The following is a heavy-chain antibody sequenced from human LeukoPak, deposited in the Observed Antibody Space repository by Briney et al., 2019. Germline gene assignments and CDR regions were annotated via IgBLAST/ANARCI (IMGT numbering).Heavy chain of an antibody. J-gene: IGHJ4*02. V-gene: IGHV3-30*03. CDR2: ISYDGSNK. D-gene: IGHD6-19*01. CDR1: GFTFSSYG. CDR3: ARDGGSGWYARYYFDY. Sequence: PGGSLRLSCAASGFTFSSYGMHWVRQAPGKGLEWVAVISYDGSNKYYADSVKGRFTISRDNSKNTLYLQMNSLRAEDTAVYYCARDGGSGWYARYYFDYWGQGTLVTVSS.